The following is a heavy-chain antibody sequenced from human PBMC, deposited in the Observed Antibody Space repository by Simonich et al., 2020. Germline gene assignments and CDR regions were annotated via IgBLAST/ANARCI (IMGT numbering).Heavy chain of an antibody. J-gene: IGHJ6*02. CDR3: ARWIAVAGTGAYGMDV. D-gene: IGHD6-19*01. CDR2: INSSSSYI. V-gene: IGHV3-21*01. CDR1: GFTFSSYS. Sequence: EVQLVESGGGLVKPGGSLRLSCAASGFTFSSYSMNWVRQAPGKGLEWVSSINSSSSYIYYADSVKGRFTISRDNAKNSLYLQRNSLRAEDTAVYYCARWIAVAGTGAYGMDVWGQGTTVTVSS.